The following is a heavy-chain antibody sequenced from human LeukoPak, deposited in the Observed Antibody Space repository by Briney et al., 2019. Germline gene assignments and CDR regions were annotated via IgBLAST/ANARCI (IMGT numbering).Heavy chain of an antibody. D-gene: IGHD3-16*02. CDR3: ARSLADYDYVWGSYRHDYFDY. CDR2: INHSGST. Sequence: SETLSLTCAVYGGSFSGYYWSWIRQPAGKGLEWIGEINHSGSTNYNPSLKSRVTISVDTSKNQFSLKLSSVTAADTAVYYCARSLADYDYVWGSYRHDYFDYWGQGTLVTVSS. CDR1: GGSFSGYY. V-gene: IGHV4-34*01. J-gene: IGHJ4*02.